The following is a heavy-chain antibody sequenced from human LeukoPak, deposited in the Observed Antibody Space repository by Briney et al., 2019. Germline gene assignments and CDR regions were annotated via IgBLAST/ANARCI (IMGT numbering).Heavy chain of an antibody. D-gene: IGHD1-26*01. CDR2: IYPDDSDT. Sequence: GESLKISCKASGYSFTTHWIGWVRQMPGKGLEWMGIIYPDDSDTKYSPSFQGPVTLSPDKFLSTALRQWSSLKASDTAMYYCASATGSYSYFDYWGQGTLVTVSS. J-gene: IGHJ4*02. CDR1: GYSFTTHW. CDR3: ASATGSYSYFDY. V-gene: IGHV5-51*01.